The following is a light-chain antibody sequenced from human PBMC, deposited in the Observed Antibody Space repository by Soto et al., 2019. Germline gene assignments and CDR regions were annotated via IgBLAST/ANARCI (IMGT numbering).Light chain of an antibody. J-gene: IGKJ3*01. CDR3: QQYGSSPVFT. CDR2: GAS. CDR1: RSVDTDY. Sequence: IVLTQFPGSLSVSPGDSATLSCRASRSVDTDYLAWYQQRPGQAPRLLIYGASNRATGIPDRFSGSGSGTDFNLTISRLEPQDFAVYYCQQYGSSPVFTFGRGTTVDI. V-gene: IGKV3-20*01.